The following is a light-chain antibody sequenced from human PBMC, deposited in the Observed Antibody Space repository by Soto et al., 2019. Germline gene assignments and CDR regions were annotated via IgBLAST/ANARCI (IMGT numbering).Light chain of an antibody. Sequence: QSVLTQPPYASGSPGQSVTVSCTGTSSDVGGYNYVSWYQQHPGKAPKLIIYEVSERPSGVPDRFSGSKSGDTASLTVSGLQAEDEADYYCSSYAGSNNFCVFGTG. CDR3: SSYAGSNNFCV. CDR2: EVS. J-gene: IGLJ1*01. CDR1: SSDVGGYNY. V-gene: IGLV2-8*01.